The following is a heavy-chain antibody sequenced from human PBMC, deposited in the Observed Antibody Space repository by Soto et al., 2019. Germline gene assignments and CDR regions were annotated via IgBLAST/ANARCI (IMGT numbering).Heavy chain of an antibody. D-gene: IGHD3-3*01. Sequence: QLQLQESGSGLVKPSQTLSLTCAVSGGSISSGGYSWSWIRQPPGKGLEWIGYIYHSGSTYYNPSLKSRVTISVDRSKNQFSLKLSSVTAADTAVYYCGRTYYDLWSGYYRGGGYAFDIWGQGTMVTVSS. V-gene: IGHV4-30-2*01. J-gene: IGHJ3*02. CDR3: GRTYYDLWSGYYRGGGYAFDI. CDR1: GGSISSGGYS. CDR2: IYHSGST.